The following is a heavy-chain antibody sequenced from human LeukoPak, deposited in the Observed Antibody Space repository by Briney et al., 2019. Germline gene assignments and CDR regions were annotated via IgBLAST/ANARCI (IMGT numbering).Heavy chain of an antibody. CDR3: ARDNIWAFDR. J-gene: IGHJ3*02. CDR1: GFTSFDFP. CDR2: IRTDGTI. Sequence: GGSLRLSCEASGFTSFDFPMNWVRKAPGKGLEWVSHIRTDGTITYADSVKGRFTISRDDAKTSVYMQMNSLRDEDTAIYYCARDNIWAFDRWDQGTMVTVAS. D-gene: IGHD2/OR15-2a*01. V-gene: IGHV3-69-1*01.